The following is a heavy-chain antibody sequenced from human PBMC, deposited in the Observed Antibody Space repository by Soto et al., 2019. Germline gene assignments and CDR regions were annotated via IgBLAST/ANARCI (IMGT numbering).Heavy chain of an antibody. D-gene: IGHD1-1*01. CDR1: GFTFSSYA. V-gene: IGHV3-30-3*01. CDR3: ARGTIFGTTVGFGY. J-gene: IGHJ4*02. Sequence: GGPLRLSHAASGFTFSSYAMHWVRQAPGKGLEWVAVISYDGSNKYYADSVKGRFTISRDNSKNTLYLQMNSLRAEDTAVYYCARGTIFGTTVGFGYWGQGTLVTVSS. CDR2: ISYDGSNK.